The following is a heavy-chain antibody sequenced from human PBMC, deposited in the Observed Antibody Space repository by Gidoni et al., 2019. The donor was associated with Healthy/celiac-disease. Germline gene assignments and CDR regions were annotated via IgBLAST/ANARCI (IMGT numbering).Heavy chain of an antibody. J-gene: IGHJ1*01. Sequence: EVQLVESGGGLVQPGGSLRLSCAASGFTFSSYWMSWVRQAPGKGLEWVANIKQDGSEKYYVDSVKGRFTISRDNAKNSLYLQMNSLRAEDTAVYYCAREDTMIVVEAEYFQHWGQGTLVTVSS. CDR2: IKQDGSEK. CDR1: GFTFSSYW. D-gene: IGHD3-22*01. CDR3: AREDTMIVVEAEYFQH. V-gene: IGHV3-7*03.